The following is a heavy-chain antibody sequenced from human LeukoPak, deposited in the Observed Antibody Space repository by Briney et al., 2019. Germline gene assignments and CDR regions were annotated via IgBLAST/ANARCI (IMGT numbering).Heavy chain of an antibody. CDR1: GGSFSGYY. V-gene: IGHV4-34*01. D-gene: IGHD3-3*01. J-gene: IGHJ4*02. CDR2: INHSGSA. Sequence: PSETLSLTCAVSGGSFSGYYWTWIRQPPGKGLEWIGEINHSGSANYNPSLMSRVTISLDTSKNHFSLNLSSVTAADTAVYYCARGPYYDFWSGYYFPSYYFDYWGQGTLVTVSS. CDR3: ARGPYYDFWSGYYFPSYYFDY.